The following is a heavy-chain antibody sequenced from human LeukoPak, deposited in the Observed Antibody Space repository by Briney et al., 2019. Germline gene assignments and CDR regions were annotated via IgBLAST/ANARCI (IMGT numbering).Heavy chain of an antibody. V-gene: IGHV3-7*05. CDR1: GFTFSSYW. J-gene: IGHJ2*01. D-gene: IGHD5-12*01. CDR3: ARDQGGLRDSYFDL. CDR2: IKQDGSEK. Sequence: GGSLRLSCALSGFTFSSYWMSWVRQAPGKGLEWVANIKQDGSEKYYVDSVKGRFTISRDNAKNSLFLQMNSLRAEDTAVYYCARDQGGLRDSYFDLWGRGTLVTVSS.